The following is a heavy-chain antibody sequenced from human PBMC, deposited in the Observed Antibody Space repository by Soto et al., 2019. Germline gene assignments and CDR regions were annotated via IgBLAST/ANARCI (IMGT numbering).Heavy chain of an antibody. Sequence: EVQLVASGGGLVQPGRYLRLSCAASGFTFDDYAMHWVRQVPGKGLEWVSGINWNSGSIGYGDSVKGRFAISRDNAKNSLHLQMNSLSAEDTAFYYCVKDESVNWYSGHFRHWGQGTLVTVSS. D-gene: IGHD1-26*01. J-gene: IGHJ1*01. CDR1: GFTFDDYA. V-gene: IGHV3-9*01. CDR2: INWNSGSI. CDR3: VKDESVNWYSGHFRH.